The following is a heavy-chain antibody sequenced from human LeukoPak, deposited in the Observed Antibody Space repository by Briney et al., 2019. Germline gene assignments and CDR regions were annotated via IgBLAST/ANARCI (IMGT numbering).Heavy chain of an antibody. J-gene: IGHJ4*02. CDR2: IKEDGGET. D-gene: IGHD6-19*01. Sequence: GSLRLSCAASGFTFSKSWMTWVRQALGKGLQWVAHIKEDGGETYYVDSVKGRFTVSRDNGKTSVYLQMNSLRAEDTAVYYCATWSSGWQFDYWGQGTLVSVSS. CDR3: ATWSSGWQFDY. CDR1: GFTFSKSW. V-gene: IGHV3-7*05.